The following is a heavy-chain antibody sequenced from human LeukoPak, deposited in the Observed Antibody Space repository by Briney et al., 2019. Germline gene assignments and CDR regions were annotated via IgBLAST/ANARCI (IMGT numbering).Heavy chain of an antibody. D-gene: IGHD3-10*01. CDR2: ISYDGSNK. Sequence: PGRSLRLSCAASGFTFSSYGMHWVRQAPGKGLEWVAVISYDGSNKYYADSMKGRFTISRDNSKNTLYLQMNSLRAEDTAVYYCAKDLPGALDYWGQGTLVTVSS. CDR3: AKDLPGALDY. J-gene: IGHJ4*02. CDR1: GFTFSSYG. V-gene: IGHV3-30*18.